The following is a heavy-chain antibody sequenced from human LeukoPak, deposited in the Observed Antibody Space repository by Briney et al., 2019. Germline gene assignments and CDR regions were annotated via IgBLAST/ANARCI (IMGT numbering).Heavy chain of an antibody. Sequence: GGSLRLSCAASGLTFSSYSMDWVRQAPGKGLEWVSSISSSSNYIYYADSVKGRFTISRDNAKNSLYLQMNSLRAEDTAVYYCARVPHAMVRGVIIAEFYFDYWGQGTLVTVSS. J-gene: IGHJ4*02. CDR2: ISSSSNYI. D-gene: IGHD3-10*01. V-gene: IGHV3-21*01. CDR3: ARVPHAMVRGVIIAEFYFDY. CDR1: GLTFSSYS.